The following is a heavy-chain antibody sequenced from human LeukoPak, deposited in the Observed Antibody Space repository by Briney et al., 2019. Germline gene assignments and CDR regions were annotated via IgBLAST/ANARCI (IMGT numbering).Heavy chain of an antibody. J-gene: IGHJ1*01. CDR1: GYTLTELS. D-gene: IGHD3-10*01. CDR2: VDPEDGET. CDR3: ATVPARMVRGVSPPYFQH. Sequence: SVKVSCKVSGYTLTELSMHWVRQAPGKGLEWMGGVDPEDGETIYAQKFQGRVTMTEDTSTDTAYMELSSLRSEDTAVYYCATVPARMVRGVSPPYFQHWGQGTLVTVSS. V-gene: IGHV1-24*01.